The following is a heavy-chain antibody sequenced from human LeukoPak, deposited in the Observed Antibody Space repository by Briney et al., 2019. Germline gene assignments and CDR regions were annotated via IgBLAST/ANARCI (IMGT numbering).Heavy chain of an antibody. CDR1: GGSVSSGGYY. CDR3: ARSYYYGSGSYPGLFDY. J-gene: IGHJ4*02. Sequence: PSETLSLTCTVSGGSVSSGGYYWGWLPQPPGKGLEWIGYIYYSSTTNYNPSLRSRVTISLDTSKNQFSLTLSSVTAADTAVYSCARSYYYGSGSYPGLFDYWGQGTLVTVSS. V-gene: IGHV4-61*08. CDR2: IYYSSTT. D-gene: IGHD3-10*01.